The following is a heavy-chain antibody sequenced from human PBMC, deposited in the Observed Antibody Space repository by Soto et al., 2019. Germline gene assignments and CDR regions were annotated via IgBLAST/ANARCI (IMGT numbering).Heavy chain of an antibody. CDR2: ISGSGDST. Sequence: EVQLLESGGGLVQPGGSLRLSCVASGFTFSSYAMSWVRQAPGKGLEWVSGISGSGDSTHYADSVKGRFTISRDNSKNTLYLQMESLRADDTAVYYCARGTGITGTTYYYHYAMDVWGQGTTVTVSS. D-gene: IGHD1-20*01. CDR3: ARGTGITGTTYYYHYAMDV. V-gene: IGHV3-23*01. J-gene: IGHJ6*02. CDR1: GFTFSSYA.